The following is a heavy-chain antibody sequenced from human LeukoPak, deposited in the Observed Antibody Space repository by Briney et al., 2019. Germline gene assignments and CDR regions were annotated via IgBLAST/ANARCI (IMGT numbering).Heavy chain of an antibody. D-gene: IGHD6-13*01. CDR3: ARTQLVLYYFDY. CDR1: GFTFSSYA. J-gene: IGHJ4*02. CDR2: ISYDGSNK. Sequence: PGGSLRLSCAASGFTFSSYAMHWVRQAPGKGLEWVAFISYDGSNKYYADSVKGRFTISRDNSKNTLYLQMNSLRAEDTAVYYCARTQLVLYYFDYWGQGTLVTVSS. V-gene: IGHV3-30-3*01.